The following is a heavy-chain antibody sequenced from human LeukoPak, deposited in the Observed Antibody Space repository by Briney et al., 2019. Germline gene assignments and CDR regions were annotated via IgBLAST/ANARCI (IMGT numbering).Heavy chain of an antibody. V-gene: IGHV4-34*01. CDR1: GGSFSGYY. CDR3: ARRKGYDFWSGYPNYFDY. CDR2: INHSGST. D-gene: IGHD3-3*01. Sequence: PSETLSLTCAVYGGSFSGYYWSWIRQPPGKGLEWIGEINHSGSTNYNPSLKSRVTISVDTSKNQFSLKLSSVTAADTAVYYCARRKGYDFWSGYPNYFDYWGQGTLVTVSS. J-gene: IGHJ4*02.